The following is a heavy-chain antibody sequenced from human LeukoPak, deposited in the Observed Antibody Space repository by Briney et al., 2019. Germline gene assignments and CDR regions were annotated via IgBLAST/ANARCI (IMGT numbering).Heavy chain of an antibody. V-gene: IGHV3-30*18. D-gene: IGHD1-26*01. CDR3: AKVGVGATPIDY. J-gene: IGHJ4*02. CDR2: ISYDGSNK. Sequence: GGSLRLSCAASGFTFSSYGMHWVRQAPGKGLEWVAVISYDGSNKYYADSVKGRFTISRDNSKNTLYLQMNSLRAEDTAVYYCAKVGVGATPIDYRGQGTLVTVSS. CDR1: GFTFSSYG.